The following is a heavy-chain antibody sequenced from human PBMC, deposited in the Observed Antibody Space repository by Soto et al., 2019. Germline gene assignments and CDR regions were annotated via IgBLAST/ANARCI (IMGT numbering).Heavy chain of an antibody. D-gene: IGHD2-2*01. CDR3: AKSDVPLVAMENSDYYFMDV. V-gene: IGHV3-30*18. CDR2: ISYDGSSK. CDR1: AFAFRSFG. Sequence: QEQLEESGGGVVQPGRSLRLSCAASAFAFRSFGMHWVRQAPGKGLEWVATISYDGSSKYYTDSVKGRFTISRDDSKSTLFLQISSLRAEDTAVYYCAKSDVPLVAMENSDYYFMDVWGKGATGTVSS. J-gene: IGHJ6*03.